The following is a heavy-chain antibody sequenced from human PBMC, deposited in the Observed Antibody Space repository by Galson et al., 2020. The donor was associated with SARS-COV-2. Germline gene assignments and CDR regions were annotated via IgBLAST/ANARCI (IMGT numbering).Heavy chain of an antibody. J-gene: IGHJ4*02. CDR2: INSEGNST. V-gene: IGHV3-74*01. Sequence: GESLKISCTASGFTFRNFWMHWVRQAPGRGLEWVSRINSEGNSTSYADSVKGRFTISRDNAKNTLFLQMNSLRAEDTAVYYCTATRAYWGQGTLVTVSS. CDR1: GFTFRNFW. D-gene: IGHD1-26*01. CDR3: TATRAY.